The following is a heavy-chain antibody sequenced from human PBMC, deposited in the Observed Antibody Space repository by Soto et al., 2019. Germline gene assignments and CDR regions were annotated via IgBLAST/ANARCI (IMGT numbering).Heavy chain of an antibody. Sequence: QVQLVQSGAEVKKPGSSVKVSCKASGGTFSSYAISWVRQAPGQGLEWMGGIIPIFGTANYAQKFQGRVTITAYESTGTSYMELSSLRSEDTAVYYCARVVGLELRWDVWGQGTTVTVSS. CDR1: GGTFSSYA. CDR2: IIPIFGTA. D-gene: IGHD1-7*01. CDR3: ARVVGLELRWDV. J-gene: IGHJ6*02. V-gene: IGHV1-69*12.